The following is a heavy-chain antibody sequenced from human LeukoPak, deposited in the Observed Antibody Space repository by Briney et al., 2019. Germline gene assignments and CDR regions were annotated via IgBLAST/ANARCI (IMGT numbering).Heavy chain of an antibody. CDR2: INHSGST. J-gene: IGHJ6*03. CDR3: ARRNLDCSSTSCLLPNYYYYYYMDV. CDR1: GGSFSGYY. Sequence: SETLSLTCAVYGGSFSGYYWSWIRQPPGKGLEWIGEINHSGSTNYNPSLKSRVTISVDTSKNQFSLKLSSVTAADTAVYYCARRNLDCSSTSCLLPNYYYYYYMDVWGKGTTVTISS. D-gene: IGHD2-2*01. V-gene: IGHV4-34*01.